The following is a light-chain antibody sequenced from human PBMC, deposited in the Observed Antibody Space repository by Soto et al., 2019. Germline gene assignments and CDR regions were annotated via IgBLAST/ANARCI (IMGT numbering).Light chain of an antibody. J-gene: IGLJ1*01. CDR1: SSSIGAGYD. V-gene: IGLV1-40*01. CDR2: ANS. Sequence: QSALTQPPSVSGAPRQRVTISCAGSSSSIGAGYDVHWYQQLPGAAPKLLIYANSNRPSGVPDRFSGSKSGTSASLAITGLQAEDEADYYCQSYDSSLYGYVFGSGTKVAVL. CDR3: QSYDSSLYGYV.